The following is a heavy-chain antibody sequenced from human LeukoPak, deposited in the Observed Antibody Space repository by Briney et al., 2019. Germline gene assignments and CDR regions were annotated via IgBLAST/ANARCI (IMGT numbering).Heavy chain of an antibody. D-gene: IGHD4-11*01. CDR3: GRAGRLPHPQYYFDS. CDR1: GFTVSSNY. Sequence: PGGSLRLSCAASGFTVSSNYMNWVRQAPGKGLEWVSVIYRGGNTYYADSVKGRFTISRDNAKNSLYLQLNSLRAEDTAMYYCGRAGRLPHPQYYFDSWGQGTLVTVSS. J-gene: IGHJ4*02. V-gene: IGHV3-66*01. CDR2: IYRGGNT.